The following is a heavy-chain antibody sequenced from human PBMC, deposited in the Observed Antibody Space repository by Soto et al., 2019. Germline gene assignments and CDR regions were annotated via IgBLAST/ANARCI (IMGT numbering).Heavy chain of an antibody. J-gene: IGHJ6*02. V-gene: IGHV1-2*02. CDR1: GYTFTGYY. CDR3: ARDQEGSYYDFWSGSRGMDV. CDR2: INPNSGGT. D-gene: IGHD3-3*01. Sequence: GASVKVSCKASGYTFTGYYMHWVRQAPGQGLEWMGWINPNSGGTNYAQKFQGRVTMTRDTSISTAYMELSRLKSDDTAMYYCARDQEGSYYDFWSGSRGMDVWGQGTTVTVSS.